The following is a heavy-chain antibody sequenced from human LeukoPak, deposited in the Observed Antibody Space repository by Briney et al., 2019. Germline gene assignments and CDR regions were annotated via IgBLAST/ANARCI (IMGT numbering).Heavy chain of an antibody. CDR2: ISAYNGNT. CDR3: ARPRSRGAMVINALDV. D-gene: IGHD5-18*01. V-gene: IGHV1-18*01. CDR1: GYTFTSYG. J-gene: IGHJ6*02. Sequence: ASVKVSCKASGYTFTSYGISWVRQAPGQGLEWMGWISAYNGNTNYAQKFQGRVTITADESTSTAYMELSSLRSEDTAVYYCARPRSRGAMVINALDVWGQGTTVTVSS.